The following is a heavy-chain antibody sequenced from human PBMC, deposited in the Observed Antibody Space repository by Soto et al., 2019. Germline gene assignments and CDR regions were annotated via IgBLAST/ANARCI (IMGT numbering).Heavy chain of an antibody. CDR2: ISYIGNT. V-gene: IGHV4-59*08. Sequence: QVHLQESGPGLVKPSETLSLTCTVSSGSISGYYWSWIRQPPGKGLECIGYISYIGNTHYNPSLMSRVTISIDTSKSQFSLKVTSVTAADTAVYYCARFDFGDYRGLDYWGQGTLVTVSS. D-gene: IGHD4-17*01. CDR1: SGSISGYY. CDR3: ARFDFGDYRGLDY. J-gene: IGHJ4*02.